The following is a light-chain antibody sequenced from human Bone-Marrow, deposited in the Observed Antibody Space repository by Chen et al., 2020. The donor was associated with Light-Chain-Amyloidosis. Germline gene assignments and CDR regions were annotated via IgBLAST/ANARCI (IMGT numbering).Light chain of an antibody. J-gene: IGLJ3*02. Sequence: SYVLTPPSSVSVAPGQTATIAWGGNNIGSTSVHWYQQTPGQAPLLVVYDDSDRPSGIPERWSGSNSGNTATLTISRGEDGDEADYYWQVWDRSSDRPVFGGGTKLTVL. V-gene: IGLV3-21*02. CDR2: DDS. CDR3: QVWDRSSDRPV. CDR1: NIGSTS.